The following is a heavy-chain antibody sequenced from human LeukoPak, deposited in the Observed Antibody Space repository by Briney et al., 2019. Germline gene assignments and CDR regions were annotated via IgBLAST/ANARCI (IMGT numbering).Heavy chain of an antibody. D-gene: IGHD3-22*01. CDR1: GFTFSSYA. CDR2: ISGSGGGT. Sequence: PGGSLRLSCAASGFTFSSYAMSRGRQAPGKGLEWVSAISGSGGGTYYADSVKGRFTISRDNSKSTLYLQMNSLRAEDTAVYYCAKEPMIVVVTSGRHFDYWGQGTLVTVSS. V-gene: IGHV3-23*01. CDR3: AKEPMIVVVTSGRHFDY. J-gene: IGHJ4*02.